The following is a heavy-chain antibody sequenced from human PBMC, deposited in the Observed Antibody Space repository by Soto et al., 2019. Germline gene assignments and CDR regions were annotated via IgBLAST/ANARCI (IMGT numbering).Heavy chain of an antibody. CDR3: ARDRSYSSSSGSGKYFQH. D-gene: IGHD6-6*01. CDR1: GYTFTSYY. Sequence: QVQLVQSGAEVKKPGASVKVSCKASGYTFTSYYMHWVRQAPGQGLEWMGIINPSGGSTSYAQKFQGRVTMTRVTSTSTVYMELSSLRSEDTAVYYCARDRSYSSSSGSGKYFQHWGQGTLVTVSS. CDR2: INPSGGST. J-gene: IGHJ1*01. V-gene: IGHV1-46*01.